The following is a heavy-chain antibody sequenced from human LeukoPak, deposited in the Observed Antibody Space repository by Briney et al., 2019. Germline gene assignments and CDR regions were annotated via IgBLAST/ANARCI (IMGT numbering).Heavy chain of an antibody. CDR2: IYYSGST. Sequence: SETLSLTCTVSGGPISSGGYYWSWIRQHPGKGLEWIGYIYYSGSTYYNPSLKSRVTISVDTSKNQFSLKLSSVTAADTAVYYCARGGGIHDAFDIWGQGTMVTVSS. CDR3: ARGGGIHDAFDI. CDR1: GGPISSGGYY. D-gene: IGHD4-23*01. J-gene: IGHJ3*02. V-gene: IGHV4-31*03.